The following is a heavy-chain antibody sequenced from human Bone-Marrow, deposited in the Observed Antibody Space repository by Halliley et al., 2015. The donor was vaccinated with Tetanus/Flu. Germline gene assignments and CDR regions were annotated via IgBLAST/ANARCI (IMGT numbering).Heavy chain of an antibody. Sequence: GLEWIGEINSDGNPNYKASLRGRVTMSMDGSKTEFSLPLRFMTAADTAVYYCARQQAGTYGMDVWGPGTTVIVSS. V-gene: IGHV4-4*02. D-gene: IGHD1-1*01. CDR3: ARQQAGTYGMDV. J-gene: IGHJ6*02. CDR2: INSDGNP.